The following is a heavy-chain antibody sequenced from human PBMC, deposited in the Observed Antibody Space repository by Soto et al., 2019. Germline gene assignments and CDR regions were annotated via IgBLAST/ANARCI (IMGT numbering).Heavy chain of an antibody. J-gene: IGHJ4*02. D-gene: IGHD4-17*01. CDR2: ISGSGGST. CDR3: AKVLNIGGGNYGDHRHY. V-gene: IGHV3-23*01. CDR1: GFTFSSYA. Sequence: GGSLRLSCAASGFTFSSYAMSWVRQAPGKGLEWVSAISGSGGSTYYADSVKGRFTISRDNSKNTLYLQMNSLRAEDTAVYYCAKVLNIGGGNYGDHRHYWGQGTLVTVSS.